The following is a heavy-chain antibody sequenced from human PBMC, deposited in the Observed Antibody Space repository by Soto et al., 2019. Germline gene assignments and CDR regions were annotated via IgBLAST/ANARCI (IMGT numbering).Heavy chain of an antibody. V-gene: IGHV3-30-3*01. Sequence: QVQLVESGGGVVQPGRSLRLSCAASGFTFSSYAMHWVCQAPGKGLEWVAVISYDGSNKYYADSVKGRFTISRDNSKNTLYLQMNSLRAEDTAVYYCARGSPLRFLEWLSFDYWGQGTLVTVSS. CDR1: GFTFSSYA. J-gene: IGHJ4*02. D-gene: IGHD3-3*01. CDR3: ARGSPLRFLEWLSFDY. CDR2: ISYDGSNK.